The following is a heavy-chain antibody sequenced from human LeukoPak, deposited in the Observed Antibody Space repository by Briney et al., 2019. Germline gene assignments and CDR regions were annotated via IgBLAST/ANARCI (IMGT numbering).Heavy chain of an antibody. J-gene: IGHJ5*02. CDR1: GYTFTSYD. D-gene: IGHD3-9*01. Sequence: ASVKVSCTASGYTFTSYDINCVRQATGQGLEWMGWMNPNSGNTGYAQKFQGRVTMTRNTSISTAYMELSSLRSEDTAVYYCARGNMGYYDILTGYFDNWFDPWGQGTLVTVSS. CDR3: ARGNMGYYDILTGYFDNWFDP. CDR2: MNPNSGNT. V-gene: IGHV1-8*01.